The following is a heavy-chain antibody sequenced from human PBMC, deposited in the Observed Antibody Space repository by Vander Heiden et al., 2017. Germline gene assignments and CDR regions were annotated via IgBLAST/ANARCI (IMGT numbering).Heavy chain of an antibody. V-gene: IGHV3-30-3*01. CDR1: GFAFSVYA. Sequence: QVQLVDSGGGVVQPGRPLRLSLAASGFAFSVYAMPWVRQAPGKGPEWVSSISYDGSSKYYADSVKGRFTISRDNSNNTVYLQMNSLRGEDTSVYYCSRGADGSSSGREFDHWGQGTLVTVSS. J-gene: IGHJ4*02. CDR3: SRGADGSSSGREFDH. D-gene: IGHD6-6*01. CDR2: ISYDGSSK.